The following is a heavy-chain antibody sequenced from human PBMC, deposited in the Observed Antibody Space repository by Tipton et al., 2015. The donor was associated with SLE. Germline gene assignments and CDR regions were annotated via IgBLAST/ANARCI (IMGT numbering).Heavy chain of an antibody. CDR3: AREASYCGGDCYPSCFDP. J-gene: IGHJ5*02. Sequence: LRLSCAVYGGSFSGYYWSWIRQPPGKGLEWIGEINHSGSTNYNPSLKSRVTISVDTSKNQFTLKLSSVTAADTAVYYCAREASYCGGDCYPSCFDPWGHGTLVTVSS. V-gene: IGHV4-34*01. D-gene: IGHD2-21*01. CDR2: INHSGST. CDR1: GGSFSGYY.